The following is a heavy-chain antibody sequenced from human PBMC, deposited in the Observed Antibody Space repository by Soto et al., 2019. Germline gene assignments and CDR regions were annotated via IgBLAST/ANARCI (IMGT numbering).Heavy chain of an antibody. D-gene: IGHD6-19*01. CDR3: AKDRGKWLPPYYFDY. CDR2: IWYDGSNK. V-gene: IGHV3-33*03. J-gene: IGHJ4*02. Sequence: PGGSLRLSCAASGFTFSSYGMHWVRQAPGKGLEWVAVIWYDGSNKYYADSVKGRFTISRDNSKNTLYLQMNSLRAEDTAVYYCAKDRGKWLPPYYFDYWGQGPLVTVSS. CDR1: GFTFSSYG.